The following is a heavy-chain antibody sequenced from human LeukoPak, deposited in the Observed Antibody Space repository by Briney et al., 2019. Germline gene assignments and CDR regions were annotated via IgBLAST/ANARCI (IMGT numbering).Heavy chain of an antibody. Sequence: PSETLSLTCTVSGGSTTSSYWSWIRQPPGRGLEWIGYIYFTGTTNYNPSLKSRVTISVDTSKNQFSLKLSSVTAADTAVHYCARSLYGSGNTWFDPWGQGTLVTVSS. V-gene: IGHV4-59*01. CDR1: GGSTTSSY. D-gene: IGHD3-10*01. CDR2: IYFTGTT. CDR3: ARSLYGSGNTWFDP. J-gene: IGHJ5*02.